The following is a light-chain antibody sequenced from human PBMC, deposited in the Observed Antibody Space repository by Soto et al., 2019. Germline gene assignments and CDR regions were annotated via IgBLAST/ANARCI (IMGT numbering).Light chain of an antibody. CDR1: LTISNNF. CDR2: GAS. V-gene: IGKV3-20*01. J-gene: IGKJ1*01. Sequence: EIVLRQSPGTLSLSPGEGATLSCRASLTISNNFIAWYQQRAGQAPRLVIYGASTRATGIPDRFSASGSGTDFTLTISRLEPEDFAVYFCQQYYSSPLTFGQGTKVEVK. CDR3: QQYYSSPLT.